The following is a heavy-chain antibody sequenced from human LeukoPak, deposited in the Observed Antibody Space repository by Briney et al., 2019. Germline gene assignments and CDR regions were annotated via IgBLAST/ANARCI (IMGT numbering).Heavy chain of an antibody. CDR1: GGSFSSDS. Sequence: SSETLSLTCTVSGGSFSSDSWTWIRQPPENGLEWIGFISYSGSTNYNPSLRRRVTISADTSKTQFSLKLYSVTAADTAVYYCARNRQLTPDVGFDLWGQGTLVTVST. J-gene: IGHJ4*02. V-gene: IGHV4-59*01. CDR3: ARNRQLTPDVGFDL. CDR2: ISYSGST. D-gene: IGHD1-14*01.